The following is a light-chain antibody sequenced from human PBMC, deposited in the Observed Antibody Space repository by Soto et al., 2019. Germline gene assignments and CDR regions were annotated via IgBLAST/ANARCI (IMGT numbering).Light chain of an antibody. CDR1: QSVRYS. Sequence: DIQMTQSPSTLSASVGDRVTITCRASQSVRYSLAWYQQQAGRAPKLLIYDAFRLGSGVPSRVSGSGSGTEFTLTINSLQPHDFAPYYCQQYNSYPWTFGQGTKVEIK. V-gene: IGKV1-5*01. CDR3: QQYNSYPWT. J-gene: IGKJ1*01. CDR2: DAF.